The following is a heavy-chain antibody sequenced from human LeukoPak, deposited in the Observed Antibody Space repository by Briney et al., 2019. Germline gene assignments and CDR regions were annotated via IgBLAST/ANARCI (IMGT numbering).Heavy chain of an antibody. CDR2: ISWNSGSI. CDR3: AKDNRRHYTSGPNPDSLH. V-gene: IGHV3-9*01. Sequence: GGSLRLSCAGSGFIFNNYAMHWGRQPPGKGLEWVSGISWNSGSIDYADSVKGRFTISRDNAKNSLYLQMNSLRVEDTAFYYCAKDNRRHYTSGPNPDSLHWGQGALVTVSS. CDR1: GFIFNNYA. D-gene: IGHD6-19*01. J-gene: IGHJ4*02.